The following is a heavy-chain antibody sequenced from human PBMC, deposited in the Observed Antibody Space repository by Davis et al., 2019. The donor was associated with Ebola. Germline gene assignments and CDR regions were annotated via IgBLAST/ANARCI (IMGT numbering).Heavy chain of an antibody. Sequence: MPSETLSLTCTVSGGSISSYYWNWIRQPPGRGLEWIGHIDYRGSTTYNPSLKSRVTISVDPSKNQFSLNLRSMTAADTAVYYCAREVSLVVWGQGALVTVSS. J-gene: IGHJ4*02. CDR3: AREVSLVV. D-gene: IGHD2-15*01. CDR1: GGSISSYY. CDR2: IDYRGST. V-gene: IGHV4-59*12.